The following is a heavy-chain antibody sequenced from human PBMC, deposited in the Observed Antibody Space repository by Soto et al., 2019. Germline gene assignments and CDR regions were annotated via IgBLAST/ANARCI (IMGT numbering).Heavy chain of an antibody. J-gene: IGHJ6*02. CDR2: INPNSGGT. CDR1: GYTFSGYY. Sequence: ASVKVSCKASGYTFSGYYIHWLRQAPGQGLEWMGWINPNSGGTNYAQKFQGRVTVTRGTPTSTAYMELSRLTSDDTAVYYCARSLTEGYCTITGCYTRPLYGMDVWGQGTTVTVSS. V-gene: IGHV1-2*02. D-gene: IGHD2-2*02. CDR3: ARSLTEGYCTITGCYTRPLYGMDV.